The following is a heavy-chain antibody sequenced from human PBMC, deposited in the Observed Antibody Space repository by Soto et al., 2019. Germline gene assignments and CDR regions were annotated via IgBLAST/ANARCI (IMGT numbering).Heavy chain of an antibody. CDR1: GFTFSSYE. CDR2: ISSSGSTI. CDR3: AKCLRSPMIVVVINTGFDY. J-gene: IGHJ4*02. V-gene: IGHV3-48*03. Sequence: GGSLRLSCAASGFTFSSYEMNWVRQAPGKGLEWVSYISSSGSTIYYADSVKGRFTISRDNAKNSLYLQMNSLRAEDTAVYYCAKCLRSPMIVVVINTGFDYWGQGTLVTVSS. D-gene: IGHD3-22*01.